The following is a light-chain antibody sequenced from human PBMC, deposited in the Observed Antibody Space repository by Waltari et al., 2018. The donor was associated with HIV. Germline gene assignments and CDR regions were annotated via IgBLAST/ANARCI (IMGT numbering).Light chain of an antibody. CDR1: KLGDKY. CDR2: QDS. J-gene: IGLJ1*01. Sequence: SYELTQPPSVSVSPGHPASITCSGDKLGDKYACWYQQKPGQSHVLVIYQDSKRPSGIPERFSGSNSGNTATLTISGTQAMDEADYYCQAWDSSTAVFGTGTKVTVL. V-gene: IGLV3-1*01. CDR3: QAWDSSTAV.